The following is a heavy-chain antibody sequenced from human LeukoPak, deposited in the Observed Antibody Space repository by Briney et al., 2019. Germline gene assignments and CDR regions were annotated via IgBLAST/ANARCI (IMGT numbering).Heavy chain of an antibody. V-gene: IGHV3-7*01. Sequence: GGSLRLSCAASGFTFSSCWTTWVRQAPGKGLEWVASIVEDGSQKYYVDSVKGRFTISRDNAQSSLYLQMSSLRAEDTAVYYCARGSYGNYDSWGQGTLVTVSS. CDR3: ARGSYGNYDS. CDR1: GFTFSSCW. J-gene: IGHJ5*01. CDR2: IVEDGSQK. D-gene: IGHD4-11*01.